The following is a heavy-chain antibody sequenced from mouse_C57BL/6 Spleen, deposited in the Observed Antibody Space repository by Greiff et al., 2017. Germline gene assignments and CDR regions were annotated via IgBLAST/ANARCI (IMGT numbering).Heavy chain of an antibody. Sequence: VQLKESGAELVKPGASVKLSYTASGFNIKDYYMHWVKQRTEQGLEWIGRIDPEDGETKYAPKFQGKATITADTSSNTAYLQLSSLTSEDTAVYYCALITTVVERYFDVWGTGTTVTVSS. V-gene: IGHV14-2*01. CDR1: GFNIKDYY. J-gene: IGHJ1*03. CDR3: ALITTVVERYFDV. D-gene: IGHD1-1*01. CDR2: IDPEDGET.